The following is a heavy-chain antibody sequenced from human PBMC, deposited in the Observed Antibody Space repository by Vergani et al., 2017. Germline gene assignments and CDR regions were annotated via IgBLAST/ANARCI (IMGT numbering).Heavy chain of an antibody. CDR1: GGSISSYY. J-gene: IGHJ3*02. Sequence: QVQLQESGPGLVKPSETLSLTCTVSGGSISSYYWSWIRQPPGKGLEWIGYIYYSGSTNYNPSLKSRVTISVDTSKNQFSLKLSSVTAADTAVYYCARVLDYYGWIDAFDIWGQGIMVTVSS. D-gene: IGHD3-10*01. V-gene: IGHV4-59*01. CDR2: IYYSGST. CDR3: ARVLDYYGWIDAFDI.